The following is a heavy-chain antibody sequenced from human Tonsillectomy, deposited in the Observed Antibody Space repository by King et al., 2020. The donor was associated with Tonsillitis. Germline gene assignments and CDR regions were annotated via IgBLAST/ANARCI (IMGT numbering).Heavy chain of an antibody. Sequence: VQLVESGGGLVQPGGSLRLSCAASGFTFGSYWMHWVRQAPGKGLVWVSRIYPDGSVTYYVDSVKGRFTISRDNAKNTVYLQMNSLRAEDTAVYYCIRDFREFDFWGQGTLVTVSS. CDR1: GFTFGSYW. CDR2: IYPDGSVT. CDR3: IRDFREFDF. J-gene: IGHJ4*02. V-gene: IGHV3-74*01.